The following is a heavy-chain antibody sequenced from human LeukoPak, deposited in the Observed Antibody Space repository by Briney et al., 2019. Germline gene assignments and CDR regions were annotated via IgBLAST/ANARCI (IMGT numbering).Heavy chain of an antibody. V-gene: IGHV4-39*01. CDR3: ARRRYYDGSGYLE. D-gene: IGHD3-22*01. Sequence: GSLRLSCAASGFTFRTYWMSWVRQPPGKGLEWIGTIYYSGRTYYSPSLKSRVTMSVDPSNNQFSLNLRSVTAADTALYYCARRRYYDGSGYLEWGQGTLLSVSS. CDR1: GFTFRTYW. CDR2: IYYSGRT. J-gene: IGHJ1*01.